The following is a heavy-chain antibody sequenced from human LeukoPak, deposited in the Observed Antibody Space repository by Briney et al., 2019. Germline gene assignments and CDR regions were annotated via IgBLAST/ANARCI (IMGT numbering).Heavy chain of an antibody. J-gene: IGHJ6*02. D-gene: IGHD1-14*01. CDR1: EFTFSSYA. Sequence: GGSLRLSCAASEFTFSSYAMQWVRQSPGKGLESFSGISASGGSTYYADSVKGRFTISRDNSKNTLYLQMNSLRAEDTAIYYCAKYVTAKGPPYGLDVWGQGTTVTVSS. CDR3: AKYVTAKGPPYGLDV. V-gene: IGHV3-23*01. CDR2: ISASGGST.